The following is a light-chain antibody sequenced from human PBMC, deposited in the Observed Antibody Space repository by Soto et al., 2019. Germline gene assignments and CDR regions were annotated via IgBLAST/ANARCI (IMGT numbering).Light chain of an antibody. J-gene: IGKJ2*01. V-gene: IGKV3-20*01. CDR3: QQYGSSPLYT. CDR1: QSVSSSY. CDR2: GAS. Sequence: EVVLTQSPGTLSLSPGERATLSCRASQSVSSSYLAWYQQKPAQAPRLLIYGASSMATGIPDRFSGSGSGTDFTLPISRLEPEDFAVYYCQQYGSSPLYTFGQGTKLEIK.